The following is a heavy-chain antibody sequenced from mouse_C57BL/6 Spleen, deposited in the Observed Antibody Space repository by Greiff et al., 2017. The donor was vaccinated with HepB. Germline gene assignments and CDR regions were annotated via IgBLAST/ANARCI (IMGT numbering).Heavy chain of an antibody. V-gene: IGHV1-7*01. D-gene: IGHD2-5*01. CDR3: ARERSNYVIGH. J-gene: IGHJ4*01. CDR2: INPSSGYT. CDR1: GYTFPSYW. Sequence: VQLQQSGAELAQPGASVKLSCKASGYTFPSYWMHWVKQRPGQGLEWIGYINPSSGYTKDNQKFKDKATLTADKSSSTAYMQLSSLTYEDSAVYYGARERSNYVIGHWAEGPSVTDSP.